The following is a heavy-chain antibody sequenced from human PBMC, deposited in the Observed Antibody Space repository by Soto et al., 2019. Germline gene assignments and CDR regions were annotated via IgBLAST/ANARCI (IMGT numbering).Heavy chain of an antibody. Sequence: PGGSLRLSCAASGFTVSSNYMSWVRQAPGKGLEWVSVIYSGGSTYYADSVKGRFTISRDNSKNTLYLQMNSLRAEDTAVYYCARARSSSFISTSWFDPWGQGTLVTVSS. V-gene: IGHV3-53*01. CDR1: GFTVSSNY. CDR2: IYSGGST. J-gene: IGHJ5*02. CDR3: ARARSSSFISTSWFDP. D-gene: IGHD6-13*01.